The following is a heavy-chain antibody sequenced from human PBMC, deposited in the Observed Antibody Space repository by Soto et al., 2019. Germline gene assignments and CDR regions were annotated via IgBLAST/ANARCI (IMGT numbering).Heavy chain of an antibody. CDR1: GFTFSSYA. J-gene: IGHJ4*02. CDR2: ISSNGGST. CDR3: VKDLGAVAGTFDY. D-gene: IGHD6-19*01. Sequence: PGGSLRLSXSASGFTFSSYAMHWVRQAPGKGLEYVSAISSNGGSTYYADSVKGRFTISRDNSKNTLYLQMSSLRAEDTAVYYCVKDLGAVAGTFDYWGQGTLVTVSS. V-gene: IGHV3-64D*06.